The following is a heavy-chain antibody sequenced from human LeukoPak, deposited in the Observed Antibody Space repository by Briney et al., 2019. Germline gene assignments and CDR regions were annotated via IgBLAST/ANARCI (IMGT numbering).Heavy chain of an antibody. CDR3: ATGSLRLGEFSLGY. CDR1: GYTLTELS. Sequence: GASVKVSCKVSGYTLTELSMHWVPQAPGKGLEWMGGFDPEDGETVYAQRFQGRVTMTEDTSTDTAYMELSSLRSEDTAVYYCATGSLRLGEFSLGYWGQGTLVTVSS. V-gene: IGHV1-24*01. CDR2: FDPEDGET. D-gene: IGHD3-16*02. J-gene: IGHJ4*02.